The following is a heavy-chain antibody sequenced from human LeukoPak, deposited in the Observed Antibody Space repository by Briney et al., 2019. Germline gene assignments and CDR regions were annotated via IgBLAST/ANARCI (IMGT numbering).Heavy chain of an antibody. CDR2: IIPIFGTA. CDR3: ARVSGITGTLSDYYYMDV. J-gene: IGHJ6*03. Sequence: ASVKVSCKASGGTFSSYAISWVRQAPGQGLEWMGGIIPIFGTANYAQKFQGRVTITTDESTSTAYMELSSLRSEDTAVYYCARVSGITGTLSDYYYMDVWGKGTTVTVSS. D-gene: IGHD1-7*01. CDR1: GGTFSSYA. V-gene: IGHV1-69*05.